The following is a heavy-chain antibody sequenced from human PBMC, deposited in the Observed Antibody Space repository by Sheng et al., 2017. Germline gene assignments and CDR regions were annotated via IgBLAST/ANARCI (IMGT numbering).Heavy chain of an antibody. V-gene: IGHV1-69*08. CDR3: ARDPGYDSSGYTPXYFDY. Sequence: QVQLVQSGAEVKKPGSSVKVSCKASGGTFSSYTISWVRQAPGQGLEWMGRIIPILGIANYAQKFQGRVTITADKSTSTAYMELSSLRSEDTAVYYCARDPGYDSSGYTPXYFDYWGQGTLVTVSS. J-gene: IGHJ4*02. CDR1: GGTFSSYT. D-gene: IGHD3-22*01. CDR2: IIPILGIA.